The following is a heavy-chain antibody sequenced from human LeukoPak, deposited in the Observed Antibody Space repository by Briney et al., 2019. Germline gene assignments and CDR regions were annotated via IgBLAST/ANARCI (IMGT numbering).Heavy chain of an antibody. V-gene: IGHV4-59*01. J-gene: IGHJ4*02. Sequence: KASETLSLTCTVSGGSISSYYWSWIRQPPGKGLEWIGYIYYSGSTNYNPSLKSRVTISVDTSKNQFSLKLSSVTAADTAVYYCARGEWEPEYFDYWGQGTLVTVSS. CDR2: IYYSGST. CDR3: ARGEWEPEYFDY. D-gene: IGHD1-26*01. CDR1: GGSISSYY.